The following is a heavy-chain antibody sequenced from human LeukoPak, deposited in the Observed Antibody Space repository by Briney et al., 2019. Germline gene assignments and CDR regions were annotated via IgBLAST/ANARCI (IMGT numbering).Heavy chain of an antibody. CDR3: ARGGSYLDYYYYMDV. CDR2: IIPIFGTA. J-gene: IGHJ6*03. Sequence: SVKVSCKASGYTFTRYGISWVRQAPGQGLEWMGGIIPIFGTANYAQKFQGRVTITADESTSTAYMELSSLRSEDTAVYYCARGGSYLDYYYYMDVWGKGTTVTISS. D-gene: IGHD1-26*01. V-gene: IGHV1-69*13. CDR1: GYTFTRYG.